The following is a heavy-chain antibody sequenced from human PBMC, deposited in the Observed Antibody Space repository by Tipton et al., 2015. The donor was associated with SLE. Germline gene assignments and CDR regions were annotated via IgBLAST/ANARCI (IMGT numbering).Heavy chain of an antibody. Sequence: SLRLSCAASGFSFSDHGMHWVRQAPGKGLEWVTFIKYDGTNKYYADSVVGRFTVSRDNSKNTLYLHMNSLRAEDTAVYYCARTGHWFDPWGQRTLVTVPS. J-gene: IGHJ5*02. CDR2: IKYDGTNK. V-gene: IGHV3-33*01. CDR3: ARTGHWFDP. D-gene: IGHD3-10*01. CDR1: GFSFSDHG.